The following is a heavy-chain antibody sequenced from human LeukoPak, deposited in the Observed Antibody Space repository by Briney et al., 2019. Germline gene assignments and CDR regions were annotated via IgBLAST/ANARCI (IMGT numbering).Heavy chain of an antibody. CDR3: ARAMITFGGVIVIGGAFDI. CDR2: IYHSGST. CDR1: GYSISSGYY. V-gene: IGHV4-38-2*02. D-gene: IGHD3-16*02. Sequence: SETLSLTCTVSGYSISSGYYWGWIRQPPGKGLEWIGSIYHSGSTYYNPSLKSRVTISVDTSKNQFSLKLSSVTAADTAVYYCARAMITFGGVIVIGGAFDIWGQGTMVTVSS. J-gene: IGHJ3*02.